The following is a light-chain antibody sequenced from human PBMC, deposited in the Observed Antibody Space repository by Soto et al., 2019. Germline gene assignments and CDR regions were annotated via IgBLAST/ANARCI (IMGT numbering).Light chain of an antibody. V-gene: IGKV3-11*01. J-gene: IGKJ4*01. CDR1: QSVSTY. Sequence: EIVLTQSPATLSLSPGERATLSCRASQSVSTYLAWYQQKPGQAPRLLIYDASNRATGIPARFSGSGSGTDFTLIISRLEPEDFAVYYCQQYGSSVLTFGGGTKVDIK. CDR3: QQYGSSVLT. CDR2: DAS.